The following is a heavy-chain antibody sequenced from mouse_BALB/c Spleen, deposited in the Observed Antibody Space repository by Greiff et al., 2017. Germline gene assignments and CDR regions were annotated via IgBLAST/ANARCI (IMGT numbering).Heavy chain of an antibody. D-gene: IGHD1-1*02. CDR3: ASGWYPSWFAY. CDR1: GYSITSDYA. J-gene: IGHJ3*01. CDR2: ISYSGST. Sequence: EVMLVESGPGLVKPSQSLSLTCTVTGYSITSDYAWNWIRQFPGNKLEWMGYISYSGSTSYNPSLKSRISITRDTSKNQFFLQLNSVTTEDTATYYCASGWYPSWFAYWGQGTLVTVSA. V-gene: IGHV3-2*02.